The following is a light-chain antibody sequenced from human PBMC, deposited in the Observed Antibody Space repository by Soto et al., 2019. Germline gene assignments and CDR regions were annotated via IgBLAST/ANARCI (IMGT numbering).Light chain of an antibody. Sequence: EIVMTQSTATLSVSPGERATLSCRASQSIGNDLAWYQQKPGRSPRLIIYESSTRATDIPVRFSGSGSGTEFTRTISSLQSQDFSVYYWQQYKNWPLTFGGGTKGEIE. V-gene: IGKV3-15*01. J-gene: IGKJ4*01. CDR1: QSIGND. CDR2: ESS. CDR3: QQYKNWPLT.